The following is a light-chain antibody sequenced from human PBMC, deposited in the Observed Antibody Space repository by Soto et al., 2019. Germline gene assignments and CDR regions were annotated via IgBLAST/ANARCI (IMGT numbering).Light chain of an antibody. Sequence: QSALTQPASVSGSPGQSITISCTGTSSDVGGHNSVSWYQQHPGKAPKLMIYNVSNRPSGVSNRFSGSKSGNTASLTISGLLAEDEADYSCPSYTSSSTYVFGAGTKLTVL. CDR2: NVS. CDR1: SSDVGGHNS. J-gene: IGLJ1*01. CDR3: PSYTSSSTYV. V-gene: IGLV2-14*01.